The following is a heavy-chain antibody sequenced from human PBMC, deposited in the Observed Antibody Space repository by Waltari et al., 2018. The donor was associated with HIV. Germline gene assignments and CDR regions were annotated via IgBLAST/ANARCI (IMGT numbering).Heavy chain of an antibody. V-gene: IGHV3-9*01. J-gene: IGHJ4*02. Sequence: EVQLVESGGGLVQPGRSLRLSCAASGFTFDDYAMHWVRQAPGKGLEWVSGISWNSGSIGYADSVKGRFTISRDNAKNSLYLQMNSLRAEDTALYYCAKDFTDSSGWYGGEFDYWGQGTLVTVSS. CDR2: ISWNSGSI. CDR3: AKDFTDSSGWYGGEFDY. CDR1: GFTFDDYA. D-gene: IGHD6-19*01.